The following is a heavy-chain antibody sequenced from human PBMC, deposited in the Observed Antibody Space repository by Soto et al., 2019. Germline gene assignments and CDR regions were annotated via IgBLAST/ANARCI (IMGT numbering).Heavy chain of an antibody. D-gene: IGHD2-21*02. CDR1: GNTFTSYA. Sequence: ASVKVSCKASGNTFTSYAMHWLRQAPGQSLEWMGWINAGNGNTKYSQKFQGRVTITRDTSASTAYMELSSLRSEDTAVYYCARGRRTFCGGDCYHYDYWGQGTLVTVSS. J-gene: IGHJ4*02. V-gene: IGHV1-3*01. CDR2: INAGNGNT. CDR3: ARGRRTFCGGDCYHYDY.